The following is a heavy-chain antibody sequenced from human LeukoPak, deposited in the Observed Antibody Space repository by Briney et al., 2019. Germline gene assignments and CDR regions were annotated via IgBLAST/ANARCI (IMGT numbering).Heavy chain of an antibody. V-gene: IGHV3-23*01. J-gene: IGHJ4*02. D-gene: IGHD2-15*01. CDR3: AKDGEDIVVVVAATWFDY. CDR1: GFTFRSYG. Sequence: GGSLRLSCAVSGFTFRSYGMGWVRQAPGKGLEWVSGISESGGNTYYADSVKGRFTSSRDNSGNTLTLQMNSLRGEDTAVYYCAKDGEDIVVVVAATWFDYWGQGTLVTVSS. CDR2: ISESGGNT.